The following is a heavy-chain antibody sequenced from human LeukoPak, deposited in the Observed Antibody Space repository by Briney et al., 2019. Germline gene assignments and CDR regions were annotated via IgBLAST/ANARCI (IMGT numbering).Heavy chain of an antibody. D-gene: IGHD6-13*01. J-gene: IGHJ6*02. Sequence: SETLSLTCAVYGGSFSGYFWSWIRQPPGKGLEWIGQINHSGSTNYNPSLKSRVTISVDTSKNQFSPKVSSVTAADTAVYYCARIRPRGSSSPMIYYYYGMDVWGQGTTVTVSS. V-gene: IGHV4-34*01. CDR3: ARIRPRGSSSPMIYYYYGMDV. CDR1: GGSFSGYF. CDR2: INHSGST.